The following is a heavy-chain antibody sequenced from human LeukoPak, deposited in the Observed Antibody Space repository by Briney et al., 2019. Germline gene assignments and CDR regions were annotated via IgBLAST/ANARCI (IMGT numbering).Heavy chain of an antibody. D-gene: IGHD5-18*01. CDR2: LYDTVGT. V-gene: IGHV4-59*11. J-gene: IGHJ4*02. Sequence: SETLSLTCTVSGASITSHHWSWIRQTPGKGLEWIAYLYDTVGTKDNPSLKSRLTLSADTSKNQFSLRLSPVTAADTAVYYCATIKRGSIFGYFDFWGQGIKVTVSS. CDR1: GASITSHH. CDR3: ATIKRGSIFGYFDF.